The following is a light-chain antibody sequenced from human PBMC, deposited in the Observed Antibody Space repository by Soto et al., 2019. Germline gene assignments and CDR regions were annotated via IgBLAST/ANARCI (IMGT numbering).Light chain of an antibody. J-gene: IGKJ2*01. CDR1: QSISTW. CDR2: DAS. Sequence: DIQMTQSPSTLSSSVGDRVTITCRASQSISTWLGWYQQKPGKAPNLLIHDASILESGVPSRFSGSGSGTEFTLTISSLQPDDFAIYYCQQYNSYMGEGYTFGQGTKLEIK. CDR3: QQYNSYMGEGYT. V-gene: IGKV1-5*01.